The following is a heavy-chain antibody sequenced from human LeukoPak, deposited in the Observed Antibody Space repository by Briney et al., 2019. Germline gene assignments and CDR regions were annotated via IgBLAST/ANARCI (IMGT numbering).Heavy chain of an antibody. J-gene: IGHJ3*02. CDR3: AREGEILWFGEPGSGAFDI. Sequence: SETLSLTCTVSGGSISSYYWSWIRQPAGKGLEWIGRIYTSGSTNYNPSLKSRVTMSVDTSKNQFSLKLSSVTAADTAVYYCAREGEILWFGEPGSGAFDIWGQGTMVTVSS. D-gene: IGHD3-10*01. V-gene: IGHV4-4*07. CDR2: IYTSGST. CDR1: GGSISSYY.